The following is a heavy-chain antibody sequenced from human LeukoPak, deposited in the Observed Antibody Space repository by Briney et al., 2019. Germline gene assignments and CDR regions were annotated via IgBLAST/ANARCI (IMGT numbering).Heavy chain of an antibody. CDR1: GFTFSNSA. D-gene: IGHD2-21*02. Sequence: GGSLRLSCAASGFTFSNSAMSWVRQAPGKGLEWVSGINWNGGSTGYADSVKGRFTISRDNSKNTLYLQMNSLRADDTAVYYCAKSHHVTAIDYWGQGTLVTVSS. J-gene: IGHJ4*02. V-gene: IGHV3-23*01. CDR3: AKSHHVTAIDY. CDR2: INWNGGST.